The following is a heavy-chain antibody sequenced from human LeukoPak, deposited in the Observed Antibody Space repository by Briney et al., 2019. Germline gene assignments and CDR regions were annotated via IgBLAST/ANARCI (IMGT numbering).Heavy chain of an antibody. J-gene: IGHJ4*02. CDR3: ARDRPYSSGWYSDY. Sequence: ASVKVSCKASGYTFTGYYMRWVRQAPGQGLEWMGWINPNSGGTNYAQKFQGRVTMTRDTSISTAYMELSRLRSDDTAVYYCARDRPYSSGWYSDYWGQGTLVTVSS. V-gene: IGHV1-2*02. CDR2: INPNSGGT. D-gene: IGHD6-19*01. CDR1: GYTFTGYY.